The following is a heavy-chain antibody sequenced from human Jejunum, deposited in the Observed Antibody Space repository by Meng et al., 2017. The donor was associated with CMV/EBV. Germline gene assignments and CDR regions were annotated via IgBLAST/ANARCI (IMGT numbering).Heavy chain of an antibody. CDR2: PGSGGNT. Sequence: RLSCKGAGYSFTSYWIGWVRQMPGKGLEWMGIIYPGSGGNTYYADSVKGRFTISRDNSKNTLYLQMNSLRADDTAVYYCARLSDSWGQGTLVTVSS. V-gene: IGHV3-23*01. J-gene: IGHJ4*02. D-gene: IGHD2-15*01. CDR1: GYSFTSYW. CDR3: ARLSDS.